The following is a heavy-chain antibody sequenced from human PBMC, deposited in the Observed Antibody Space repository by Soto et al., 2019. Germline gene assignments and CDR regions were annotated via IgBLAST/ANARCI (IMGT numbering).Heavy chain of an antibody. Sequence: LRLSCAASGFPFSSSGMHWVRQVPGKGLEWVAGISSHGSNKYYADSVKGRFTISRDNSRNTLYLQMDSLRAEDTAVYYCAGGWYFFDYCXQGTLVTVSS. J-gene: IGHJ4*02. D-gene: IGHD6-19*01. CDR2: ISSHGSNK. CDR3: AGGWYFFDY. CDR1: GFPFSSSG. V-gene: IGHV3-30*03.